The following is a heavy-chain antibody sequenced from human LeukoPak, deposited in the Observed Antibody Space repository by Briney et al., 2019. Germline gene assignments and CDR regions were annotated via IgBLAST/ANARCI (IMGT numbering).Heavy chain of an antibody. V-gene: IGHV3-21*01. CDR1: GFTFSSYS. Sequence: GGSLRLSCAASGFTFSSYSMNWVRQAPGKGLEWVSSISSSSYIYYADSVKGRFTISRDNAKKSLYLQMNSLRAEDTAVYYCARDHSSSWPYYFDYWGQGTLVTVSS. J-gene: IGHJ4*02. CDR3: ARDHSSSWPYYFDY. D-gene: IGHD6-13*01. CDR2: ISSSSYI.